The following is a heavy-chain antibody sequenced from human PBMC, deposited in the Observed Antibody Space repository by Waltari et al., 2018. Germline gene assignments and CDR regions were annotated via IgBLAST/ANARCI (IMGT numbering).Heavy chain of an antibody. V-gene: IGHV4-39*07. J-gene: IGHJ6*02. Sequence: QLQLQESGPGLVKPSDTLSLTCTVSGGSISSSSYYWGWISQPPGKGLEWLGSIYYSGSTYYNPSLKSRVTISVDTSKNQFSLKLSSVTAADTAVYYCARDLVSITMVQGVFQPYYYYGMDVWGQGTTDTVSS. D-gene: IGHD3-10*01. CDR3: ARDLVSITMVQGVFQPYYYYGMDV. CDR2: IYYSGST. CDR1: GGSISSSSYY.